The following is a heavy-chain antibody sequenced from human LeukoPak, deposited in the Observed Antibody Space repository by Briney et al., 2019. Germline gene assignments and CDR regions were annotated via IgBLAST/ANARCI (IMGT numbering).Heavy chain of an antibody. CDR2: LYYSGST. V-gene: IGHV4-61*01. CDR1: GGSVSSRSYY. Sequence: KSSETLSLTCTVSGGSVSSRSYYWSWIRQPPGKGLEWIGYLYYSGSTNYNPSLKSRVTISVDTSKKQFSLKLSSVTAADTAVYYCARGAGEETDSSGYPHYYFDYWGQGTLVTVSS. D-gene: IGHD3-22*01. CDR3: ARGAGEETDSSGYPHYYFDY. J-gene: IGHJ4*02.